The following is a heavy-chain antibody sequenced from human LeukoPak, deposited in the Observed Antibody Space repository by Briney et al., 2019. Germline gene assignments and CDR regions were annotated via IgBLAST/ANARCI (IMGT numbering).Heavy chain of an antibody. V-gene: IGHV3-11*01. J-gene: IGHJ5*02. CDR1: GFIFRDYY. CDR2: ISSTDTTM. Sequence: PGGSLRLSCAASGFIFRDYYMTWIRQAPGKGLEWLSYISSTDTTMYQADSVKGRFTVSRDDAKNSLYLQMDSLRAEDTAVYYCARGGVFGATYSWFDPWGQGTLVTVSS. D-gene: IGHD3-3*01. CDR3: ARGGVFGATYSWFDP.